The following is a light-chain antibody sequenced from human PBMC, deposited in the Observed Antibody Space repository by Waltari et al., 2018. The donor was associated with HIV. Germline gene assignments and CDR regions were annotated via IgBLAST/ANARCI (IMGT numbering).Light chain of an antibody. CDR3: QAYDSSLSGWV. V-gene: IGLV1-40*01. CDR1: SPNIGAGFD. CDR2: GKN. Sequence: QSVLTQPPSVSGAPGQRVTISCTGSSPNIGAGFDVHWYQQLPGTAPTLAIYGKNNRPSGVPDRFSGSKSGTSASLAITGVQAEDEADYDCQAYDSSLSGWVFGGRTKLTVL. J-gene: IGLJ3*02.